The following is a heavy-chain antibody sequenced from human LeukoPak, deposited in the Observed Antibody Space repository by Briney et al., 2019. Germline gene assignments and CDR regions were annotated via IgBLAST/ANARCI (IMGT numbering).Heavy chain of an antibody. CDR3: ASLYSSSWPDAFDI. CDR2: IYTSGST. J-gene: IGHJ3*02. CDR1: GGSISSGSYY. D-gene: IGHD6-13*01. Sequence: SETLSLTCTVSGGSISSGSYYWSWIRQPAGKGLEWIGRIYTSGSTNYNPSLKSRVTISVDTSKNQFSLKLSSVTAADTAVYYCASLYSSSWPDAFDIWGQGTIVTVSS. V-gene: IGHV4-61*02.